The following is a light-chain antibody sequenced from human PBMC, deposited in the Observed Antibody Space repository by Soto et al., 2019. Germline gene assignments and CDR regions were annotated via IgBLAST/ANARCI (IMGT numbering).Light chain of an antibody. V-gene: IGLV2-8*01. J-gene: IGLJ1*01. CDR2: EVT. Sequence: QSVLTQPASGSPGQSVTISCTGTTSDIGAYNYVSWYQQRPGKAPKLIIYEVTRRPSGVPDRIFGSKSYTTASLTVSGLQAEDEADYYCSSFAGTNSFVFGTGTKVTVL. CDR3: SSFAGTNSFV. CDR1: TSDIGAYNY.